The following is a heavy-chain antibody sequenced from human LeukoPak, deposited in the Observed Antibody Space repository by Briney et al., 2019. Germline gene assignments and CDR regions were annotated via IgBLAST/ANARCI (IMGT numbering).Heavy chain of an antibody. J-gene: IGHJ4*02. V-gene: IGHV4-59*08. D-gene: IGHD6-13*01. CDR1: GGSISSYY. CDR3: ARQRQQLVLDY. Sequence: TSETLSLTCTVSGGSISSYYWSWIRQPPGKGLEWIGYIYYSGSTNYNPSLKSRVTMSVDTSKNQFSLKLSSVTAADTAVYYCARQRQQLVLDYWGQGTLVTVSS. CDR2: IYYSGST.